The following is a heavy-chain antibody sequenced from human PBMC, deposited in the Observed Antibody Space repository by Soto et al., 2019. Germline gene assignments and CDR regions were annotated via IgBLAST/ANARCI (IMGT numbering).Heavy chain of an antibody. CDR1: GFTFSNAW. D-gene: IGHD3-3*01. Sequence: PGGSLRLSCAASGFTFSNAWMNWVRQAPGKGLEWVGRIKSKTDGGTTDYAAPVKGRFTISRDDSKNTLYLQMNSLKTEDTAVYYCTTDGVPPPFEIFGVVITDYYYYGMDVWGQGTTVTVSS. V-gene: IGHV3-15*07. CDR2: IKSKTDGGTT. J-gene: IGHJ6*02. CDR3: TTDGVPPPFEIFGVVITDYYYYGMDV.